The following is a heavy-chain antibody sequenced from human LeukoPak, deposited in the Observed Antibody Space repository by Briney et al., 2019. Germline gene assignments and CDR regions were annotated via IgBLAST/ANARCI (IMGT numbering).Heavy chain of an antibody. CDR2: ISGSGPST. CDR1: GFIFNSYG. V-gene: IGHV3-23*01. J-gene: IGHJ4*02. CDR3: AKDGGLWVSAHWGDS. D-gene: IGHD7-27*01. Sequence: PGGSLRLSCAASGFIFNSYGMSWVRRAPGKGLEWVSSISGSGPSTAYADSVKGRFTISRDNSKSTLFLQMNSLRAEDTAVYYCAKDGGLWVSAHWGDSWGRGTLVTVSS.